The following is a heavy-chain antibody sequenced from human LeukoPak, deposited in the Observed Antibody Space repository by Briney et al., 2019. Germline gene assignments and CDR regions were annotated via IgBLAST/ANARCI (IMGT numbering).Heavy chain of an antibody. J-gene: IGHJ3*02. D-gene: IGHD6-13*01. CDR3: ARDGIYSRNFDAFDI. V-gene: IGHV1-2*02. Sequence: ASVKVSCKASGYTFTGYYMHWVRQAPGQGPEWMGWINPNSGGTDYAQKFQGRVTMTRDTSISTAYMELSSLTSDDTAVYYCARDGIYSRNFDAFDIWGQGTMVTVSP. CDR1: GYTFTGYY. CDR2: INPNSGGT.